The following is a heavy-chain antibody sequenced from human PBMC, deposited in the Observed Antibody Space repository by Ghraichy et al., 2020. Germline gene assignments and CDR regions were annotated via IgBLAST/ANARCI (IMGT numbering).Heavy chain of an antibody. J-gene: IGHJ4*02. CDR3: ARAGTGATMAPFDY. CDR2: ITNRGDKT. Sequence: GGSLRLSCAASGFTFSNYAMSWVRQAPGKGLEWVSAITNRGDKTFYADSVKGRFTISRDNAKNTLFLQMNSLRVEDTAVYYCARAGTGATMAPFDYWGQGSLVTVSS. V-gene: IGHV3-23*01. CDR1: GFTFSNYA. D-gene: IGHD3/OR15-3a*01.